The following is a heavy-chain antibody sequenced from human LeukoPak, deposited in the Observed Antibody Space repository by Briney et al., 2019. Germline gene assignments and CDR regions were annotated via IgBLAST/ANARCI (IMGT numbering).Heavy chain of an antibody. J-gene: IGHJ6*02. V-gene: IGHV3-23*05. D-gene: IGHD3/OR15-3a*01. CDR2: IYTNGNT. CDR1: GFIFRNYG. CDR3: AHLVWEYVGGLDV. Sequence: QSGGSLRLSCAASGFIFRNYGMNWVRQAPGKGLEWVSGIYTNGNTRYADSVRGRFTISRDNSKNTLYPQMHSLRVDDTAVYYCAHLVWEYVGGLDVWGQGTTVTVSS.